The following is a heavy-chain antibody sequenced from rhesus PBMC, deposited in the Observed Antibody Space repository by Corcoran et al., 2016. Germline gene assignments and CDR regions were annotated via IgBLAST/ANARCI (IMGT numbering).Heavy chain of an antibody. CDR3: AKALPTYYNFWTGPFDF. J-gene: IGHJ3*01. CDR1: GFTFSSYG. Sequence: EVQLVETGGGLVQPGGSLKLSCAASGFTFSSYGMSWVRQAPGKGLEWVSAINSGGGSHYYADSVKGRFTISRDNSKNTLSLQMNSLRAEDTAVYYCAKALPTYYNFWTGPFDFWGQGLRVTVSS. D-gene: IGHD3-3*01. CDR2: INSGGGSH. V-gene: IGHV3S5*01.